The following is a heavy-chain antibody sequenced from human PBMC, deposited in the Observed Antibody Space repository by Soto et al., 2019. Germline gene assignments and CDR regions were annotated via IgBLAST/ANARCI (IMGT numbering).Heavy chain of an antibody. Sequence: PGGSLRLSCAASGFTFSSYWMHWVRQAPGKGLVWVSRINSDGSSTSYADSVKGRFTISRDNAKNTLYLQMNSLTPDDTAAYYCTKGSRDSRPYYFDYWGQGTLVTVSS. D-gene: IGHD3-3*01. J-gene: IGHJ4*02. CDR3: TKGSRDSRPYYFDY. CDR2: INSDGSST. CDR1: GFTFSSYW. V-gene: IGHV3-74*01.